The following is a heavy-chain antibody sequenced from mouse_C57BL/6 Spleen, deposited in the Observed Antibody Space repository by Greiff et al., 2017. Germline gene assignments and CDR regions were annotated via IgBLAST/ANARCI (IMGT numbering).Heavy chain of an antibody. Sequence: EVQLQQSGPELVKPGASVKISCKASGYTFTDYYMNWVKPSHGKSLEWIGDINPNNGGTSYNQKFKGKATLTVDKSSSTAYMELRSLTSEDSAVYYGACGELYDGYSFAYWGQGTLVTVSA. V-gene: IGHV1-26*01. CDR3: ACGELYDGYSFAY. J-gene: IGHJ3*01. CDR1: GYTFTDYY. CDR2: INPNNGGT. D-gene: IGHD2-3*01.